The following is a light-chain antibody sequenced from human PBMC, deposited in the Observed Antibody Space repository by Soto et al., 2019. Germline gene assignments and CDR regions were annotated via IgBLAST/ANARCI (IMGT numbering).Light chain of an antibody. V-gene: IGKV3-15*01. CDR2: DTS. CDR3: QPYNNWPLT. J-gene: IGKJ4*01. Sequence: EFVLTQSTGTLSLSPGERASLSCRASQGIGDTLAWYQHKPGQTPRLLIYDTSTRATGVPTRFSGSRSGAEFTLTINSLQSEDFAVYYCQPYNNWPLTFGGGTKVDIK. CDR1: QGIGDT.